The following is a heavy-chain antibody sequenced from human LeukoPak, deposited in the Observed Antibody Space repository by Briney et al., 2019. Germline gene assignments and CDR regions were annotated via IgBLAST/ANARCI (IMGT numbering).Heavy chain of an antibody. V-gene: IGHV3-48*04. D-gene: IGHD5-18*01. Sequence: GGSLRLSCAASGFTFSNYGMNWVRQAPGKGLEWISYISSSGRNIYYADSVKGRFTISRDNAKSSLYLQMNSLRAEDTAVYYCARDLVQLWSKDYWGQGTLVTVSS. CDR2: ISSSGRNI. CDR1: GFTFSNYG. CDR3: ARDLVQLWSKDY. J-gene: IGHJ4*02.